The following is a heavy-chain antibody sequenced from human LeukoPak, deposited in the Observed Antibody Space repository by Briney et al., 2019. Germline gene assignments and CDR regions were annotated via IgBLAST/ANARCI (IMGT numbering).Heavy chain of an antibody. J-gene: IGHJ4*02. CDR3: ARDLQNYYDSSGYLDY. CDR2: ISSSSYI. CDR1: GFTFSSYS. V-gene: IGHV3-21*01. Sequence: GGSLRLSCAASGFTFSSYSMNWVRQAPGKGLEWVSSISSSSYIYYADSVKGRFTISRDNAKNSLYLQMNSLRAEDTAVYYCARDLQNYYDSSGYLDYWGQGTLVTVSS. D-gene: IGHD3-22*01.